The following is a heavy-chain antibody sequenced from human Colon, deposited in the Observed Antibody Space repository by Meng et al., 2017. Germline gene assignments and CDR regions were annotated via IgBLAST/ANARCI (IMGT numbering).Heavy chain of an antibody. CDR1: GYSFTSYG. J-gene: IGHJ4*02. CDR3: ARDERGGPYYFDY. CDR2: IYTADGNR. Sequence: QVHLVQSGAELKKPGASVKVSCQASGYSFTSYGMHWLRQAPGQRPEWMGWIYTADGNRRYSQRFQDRLTITSDTLARTAYMELSSLRSEDTAVYFCARDERGGPYYFDYWGQGTLVTVSS. V-gene: IGHV1-3*04.